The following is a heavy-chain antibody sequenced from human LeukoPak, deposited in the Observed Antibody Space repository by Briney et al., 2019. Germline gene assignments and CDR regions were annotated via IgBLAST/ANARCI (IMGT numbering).Heavy chain of an antibody. CDR1: GYTFTSYD. J-gene: IGHJ6*02. D-gene: IGHD3-9*01. Sequence: GASAKVSCKASGYTFTSYDINWVRQATGQGLEWMGWMNPNSGNTGYAQKFQGRVTMTRNTSISTAYMELSSLRSEDTAVYYCARGPQGRYFDWLLGYYYYYGMDVWGQGTTVTVSS. CDR3: ARGPQGRYFDWLLGYYYYYGMDV. CDR2: MNPNSGNT. V-gene: IGHV1-8*01.